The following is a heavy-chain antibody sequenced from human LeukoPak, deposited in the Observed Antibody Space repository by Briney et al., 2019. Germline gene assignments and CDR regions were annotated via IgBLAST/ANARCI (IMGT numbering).Heavy chain of an antibody. CDR2: INNDGSST. V-gene: IGHV3-74*01. CDR1: GLTFSSYW. CDR3: AREPSIKLAFPPPIEDY. D-gene: IGHD3-3*02. Sequence: GGSLRLSCAAFGLTFSSYWMHWVRQAPGKGLVWVSRINNDGSSTSYADSVKGRFTISRDNAKDTLYLQMNSLRAEDTAVYYCAREPSIKLAFPPPIEDYWGQGTLVTVSS. J-gene: IGHJ4*02.